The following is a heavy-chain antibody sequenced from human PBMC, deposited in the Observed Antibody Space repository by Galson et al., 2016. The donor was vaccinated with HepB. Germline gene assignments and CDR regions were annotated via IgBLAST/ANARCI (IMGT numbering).Heavy chain of an antibody. D-gene: IGHD3-22*01. Sequence: SLRLSCAASGFTFSTYGMHWVRQAPGKGLEWVAGISFDGSDKHYANSVKGRFTVSRDNSKNTLYMEINSLRAEDTAVYYCAKDYSSSSMLVVIIREFFFDYWGQGTLVTVSS. J-gene: IGHJ4*02. V-gene: IGHV3-30*18. CDR2: ISFDGSDK. CDR1: GFTFSTYG. CDR3: AKDYSSSSMLVVIIREFFFDY.